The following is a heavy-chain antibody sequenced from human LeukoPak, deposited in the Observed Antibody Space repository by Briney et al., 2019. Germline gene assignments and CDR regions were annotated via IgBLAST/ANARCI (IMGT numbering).Heavy chain of an antibody. CDR2: ISAYNGNT. V-gene: IGHV1-18*01. J-gene: IGHJ3*02. CDR1: GYTFTSYG. Sequence: ASVKVSCRASGYTFTSYGISWVRQAPGQGLEWMGWISAYNGNTNYAQKLQGRVTMTTDTSTSTAYMELRSLRPDDTAVYYCASPSLAGAFDIWGQGTMVTVSS. CDR3: ASPSLAGAFDI.